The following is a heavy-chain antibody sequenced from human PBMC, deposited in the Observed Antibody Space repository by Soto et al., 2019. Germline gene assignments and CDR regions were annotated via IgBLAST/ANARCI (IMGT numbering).Heavy chain of an antibody. V-gene: IGHV1-69*01. CDR2: IIRIFSTA. CDR3: ARDSPIARMGV. Sequence: QVQLVQSGAEVKKPGSSVKVSCKASGGTFSSYAISWVRQAPGQGLEWMGGIIRIFSTANYAQKFQGRVTLSADESTSTAYSEPSRLISEETAVYYCARDSPIARMGVWGQMNTVTLAS. D-gene: IGHD6-13*01. CDR1: GGTFSSYA. J-gene: IGHJ6*02.